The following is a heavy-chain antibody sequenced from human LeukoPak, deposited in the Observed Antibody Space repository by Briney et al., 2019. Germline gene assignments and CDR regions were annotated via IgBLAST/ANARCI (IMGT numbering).Heavy chain of an antibody. CDR2: IKSNTDGGTT. D-gene: IGHD1-26*01. V-gene: IGHV3-15*01. CDR1: GFIFSNAW. CDR3: ATGVVGA. J-gene: IGHJ4*02. Sequence: GGSLRLSCAASGFIFSNAWMTWVRQAPGRGLEWVGHIKSNTDGGTTDYAAPVRGRSIISREDSEKTVFLQMNSLTSEDTAVYYCATGVVGAWGQGTLVTVSS.